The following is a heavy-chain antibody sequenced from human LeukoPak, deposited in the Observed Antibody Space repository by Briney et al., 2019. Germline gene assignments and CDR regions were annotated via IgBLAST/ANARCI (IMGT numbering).Heavy chain of an antibody. V-gene: IGHV3-73*01. CDR1: GFTFSGSA. CDR3: TRDSGTYNWFDP. Sequence: PGGSLKLSCAASGFTFSGSAIHWVRQSSGKGLEWVGQIDKKDKGYATATAYAASVKGRFTISRDDSINTAYLQMKSQKTEDTALYYCTRDSGTYNWFDPWGQGTLVTVS. J-gene: IGHJ5*02. D-gene: IGHD1-26*01. CDR2: IDKKDKGYATAT.